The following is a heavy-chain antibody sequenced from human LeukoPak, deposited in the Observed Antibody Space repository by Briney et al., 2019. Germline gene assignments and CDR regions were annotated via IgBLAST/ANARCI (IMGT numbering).Heavy chain of an antibody. CDR3: ARDLGRAGPITMVRGVIIPYYFDY. CDR1: GYTFTSYG. V-gene: IGHV1-18*01. D-gene: IGHD3-10*01. Sequence: GASVKVSCKASGYTFTSYGISWVRQAPGQGLEWMGWISDYNGNTNYAQKLQGRVTMTTDTSTSTAYMELRSLRSDDTAVYYCARDLGRAGPITMVRGVIIPYYFDYWGQGTLVTVSS. J-gene: IGHJ4*02. CDR2: ISDYNGNT.